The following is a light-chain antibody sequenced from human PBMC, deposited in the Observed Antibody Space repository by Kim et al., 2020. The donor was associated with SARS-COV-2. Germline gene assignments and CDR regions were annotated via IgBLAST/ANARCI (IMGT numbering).Light chain of an antibody. CDR1: KLGDKY. V-gene: IGLV3-1*01. Sequence: SYELTQPPSVSVSPGQTASITCSGDKLGDKYACWYQQKPGQSPVLVIYQDSKRPSGIPERFSGSNSGNTATLTISGTQATDEADYYCQAWDSSNWVFGGGTQLTVL. CDR2: QDS. J-gene: IGLJ3*02. CDR3: QAWDSSNWV.